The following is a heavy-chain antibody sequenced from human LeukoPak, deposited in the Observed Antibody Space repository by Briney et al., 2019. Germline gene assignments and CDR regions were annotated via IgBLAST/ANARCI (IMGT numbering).Heavy chain of an antibody. D-gene: IGHD2-21*01. V-gene: IGHV3-23*01. J-gene: IGHJ4*02. CDR3: MKLPTMIIVIDTDFEY. CDR1: GFTFRHYD. Sequence: PGETLRLSCVASGFTFRHYDMSWVRQAPGKGLEWVSSINTSGGSTYYADSLQGRFTISRDNSKNTLHLQMNNVRAEDEALYYCMKLPTMIIVIDTDFEYWGQGAQVTVSS. CDR2: INTSGGST.